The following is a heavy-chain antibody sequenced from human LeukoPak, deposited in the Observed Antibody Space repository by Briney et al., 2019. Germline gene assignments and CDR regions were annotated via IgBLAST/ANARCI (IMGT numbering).Heavy chain of an antibody. Sequence: SETLSLTCTVSGGSISSSSYYWGWIRQPPGKGLEWIGSIYYSGSTYYNPSLKSRVTISVDTSKNQFSLKLSSVTAADTAVYYCAGRLPYGGYVALDAFDIWGQGTMVTVSS. CDR3: AGRLPYGGYVALDAFDI. CDR2: IYYSGST. D-gene: IGHD4-17*01. J-gene: IGHJ3*02. V-gene: IGHV4-39*01. CDR1: GGSISSSSYY.